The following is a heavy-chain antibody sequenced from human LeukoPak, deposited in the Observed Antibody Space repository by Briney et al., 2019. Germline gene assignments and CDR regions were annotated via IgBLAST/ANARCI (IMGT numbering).Heavy chain of an antibody. J-gene: IGHJ4*02. CDR3: ARNSCPSGSCYDNRGYFDY. CDR2: IYYSGSSGST. D-gene: IGHD2-15*01. Sequence: PSETLSLTCTVSGGSISAYYWSWIRQPPGKGLEWIGYIYYSGSSGSTHYYPSLKSRLTISVDTSKNQFSLKLSSVTAADTAVYYCARNSCPSGSCYDNRGYFDYWGQGTLVTVSS. CDR1: GGSISAYY. V-gene: IGHV4-59*08.